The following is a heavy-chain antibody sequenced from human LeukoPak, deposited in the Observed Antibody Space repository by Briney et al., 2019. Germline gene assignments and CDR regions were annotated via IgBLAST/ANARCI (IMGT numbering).Heavy chain of an antibody. CDR1: GFTFSSYY. J-gene: IGHJ6*03. CDR3: ARANDYYYMDV. Sequence: GGSLRLSCAASGFTFSSYYMSWVRQAPGRGLEWVAHIKQDGSEKYSVDSVKGRFTISRDNAKNSLFLQMNSLRAEDTAVYYCARANDYYYMDVWGKGTTVTVSS. V-gene: IGHV3-7*01. CDR2: IKQDGSEK. D-gene: IGHD1-1*01.